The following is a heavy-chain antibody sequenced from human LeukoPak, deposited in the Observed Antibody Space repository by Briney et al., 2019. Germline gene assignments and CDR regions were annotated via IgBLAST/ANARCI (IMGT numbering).Heavy chain of an antibody. J-gene: IGHJ4*02. CDR3: ARGTSMVRGVIMSY. D-gene: IGHD3-10*01. CDR1: GGSLSGYY. V-gene: IGHV4-34*01. Sequence: SETLSLTCAVYGGSLSGYYWSWIRQPPGKGLEWIGEINHSGSTNYNPSLKSRVTISVDTSKNQFSLKLSSVTAADTAVHYCARGTSMVRGVIMSYWGQGTLVTVSS. CDR2: INHSGST.